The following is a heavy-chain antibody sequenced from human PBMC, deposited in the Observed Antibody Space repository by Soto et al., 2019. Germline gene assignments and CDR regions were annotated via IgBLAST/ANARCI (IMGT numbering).Heavy chain of an antibody. CDR2: IKEDGSEI. D-gene: IGHD1-26*01. CDR3: AIHGNYFDY. V-gene: IGHV3-7*05. CDR1: GFTFSIYS. Sequence: PGGSLRLSCVASGFTFSIYSMSWVRQAPGRGLEWVANIKEDGSEIYYVDSVKGRFTISRDNAKNSLYLQMNSLRAEDTAVYYCAIHGNYFDYWGQGTLVTVSS. J-gene: IGHJ4*02.